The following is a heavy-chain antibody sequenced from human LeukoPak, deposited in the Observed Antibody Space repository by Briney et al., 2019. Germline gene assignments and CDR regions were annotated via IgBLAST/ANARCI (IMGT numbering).Heavy chain of an antibody. CDR1: GFTFSNAW. V-gene: IGHV3-15*01. CDR2: IKSKTDGGTT. CDR3: TTATVDYDFWSGYSTPYYFDY. D-gene: IGHD3-3*01. J-gene: IGHJ4*02. Sequence: GGSLRLSCAASGFTFSNAWMSWVRQAPGKGLEWVGRIKSKTDGGTTDYAAPVKGRFTISRDDSKNTLYLQMNSLKTEDTAVYYCTTATVDYDFWSGYSTPYYFDYWGQGTLVTVSS.